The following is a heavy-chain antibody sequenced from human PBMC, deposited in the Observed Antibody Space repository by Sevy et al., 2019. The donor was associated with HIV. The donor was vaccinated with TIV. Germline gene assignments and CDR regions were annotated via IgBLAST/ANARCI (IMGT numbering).Heavy chain of an antibody. CDR3: TTGYCSSTSCYPYYYYGMDV. Sequence: GGSLRLSCAASGFTFSNAWMSWVRQAPGKGLEWVGHIKSKTDGGTTDYAAPVKGRFTISRDDSKNTLYLQMNSLKTEDTAVYYCTTGYCSSTSCYPYYYYGMDVWGQGTTVTVSS. CDR2: IKSKTDGGTT. CDR1: GFTFSNAW. V-gene: IGHV3-15*01. J-gene: IGHJ6*02. D-gene: IGHD2-2*01.